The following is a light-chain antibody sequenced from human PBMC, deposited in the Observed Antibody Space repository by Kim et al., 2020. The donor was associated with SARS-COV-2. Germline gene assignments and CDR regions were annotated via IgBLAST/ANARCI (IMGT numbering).Light chain of an antibody. Sequence: QSALTQPASVSGSPGQSITISCTGTSSDVGHYNSVSWYQQHPGKAPKLMIYDVTKRPSGVSIRFSGSKSGNTASLTISGLQAEDEADYYCNSYTSSTSDVFGTRTKVTVL. V-gene: IGLV2-14*01. CDR3: NSYTSSTSDV. CDR2: DVT. CDR1: SSDVGHYNS. J-gene: IGLJ1*01.